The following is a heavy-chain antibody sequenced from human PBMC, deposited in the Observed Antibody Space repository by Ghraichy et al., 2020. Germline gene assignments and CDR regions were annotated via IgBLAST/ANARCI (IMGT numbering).Heavy chain of an antibody. J-gene: IGHJ4*02. CDR2: AKNKANRYII. D-gene: IGHD2-21*02. Sequence: GGSLRLSCAVSGFTFSDHYMDWVRQAPGKGLEWVGRAKNKANRYIIENAEAVKARFTVSRDFSKTSLYLQMNSLKPEDTAVYYCVSSILVPAMTHWGQGTLVTVSS. CDR1: GFTFSDHY. CDR3: VSSILVPAMTH. V-gene: IGHV3-72*01.